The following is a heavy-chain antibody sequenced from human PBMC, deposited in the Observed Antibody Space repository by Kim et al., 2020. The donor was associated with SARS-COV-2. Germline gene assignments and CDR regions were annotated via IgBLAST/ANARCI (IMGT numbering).Heavy chain of an antibody. CDR1: GFSVRNNY. D-gene: IGHD5-12*01. CDR3: AREEGAYAMD. Sequence: GGSLRLSCEVLGFSVRNNYMTWVRQAPGKGLEWVSTITTGGYTYSADSVKSRFTVTRDSSQNTLYLQMDRLRGEDTAVYYCAREEGAYAMDWGHGALVTVS. CDR2: ITTGGYT. J-gene: IGHJ4*01. V-gene: IGHV3-53*01.